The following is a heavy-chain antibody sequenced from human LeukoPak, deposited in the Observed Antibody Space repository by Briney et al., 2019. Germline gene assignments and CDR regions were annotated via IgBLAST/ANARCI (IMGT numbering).Heavy chain of an antibody. D-gene: IGHD3-10*01. Sequence: GGSLRLSCAASGFTFSSYAMHWVRQAPGKGLEWVAVISYDGSNKYYADSVKGRFTISRDNSKNTLYLQMNSLRAEDTAVYYCARANHMVRGVLDYWGQGTLVTVSS. V-gene: IGHV3-30-3*01. J-gene: IGHJ4*02. CDR1: GFTFSSYA. CDR2: ISYDGSNK. CDR3: ARANHMVRGVLDY.